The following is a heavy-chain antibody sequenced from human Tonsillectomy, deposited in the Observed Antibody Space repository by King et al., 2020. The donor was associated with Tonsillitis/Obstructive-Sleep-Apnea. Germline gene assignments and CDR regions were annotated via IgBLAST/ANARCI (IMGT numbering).Heavy chain of an antibody. CDR3: AKGGMEWEVPSYFDF. CDR2: ISGSGGIT. Sequence: VQLVESGGGLEQPGGSLRLSWVASGLTFSSYAMTWVRQAPGKGLEWISMISGSGGITYYADSVKGRFTISRDNSRNTVELEMNSLRVEDTALYYCAKGGMEWEVPSYFDFWGQGTLVTVSS. J-gene: IGHJ4*02. V-gene: IGHV3-23*04. D-gene: IGHD1-26*01. CDR1: GLTFSSYA.